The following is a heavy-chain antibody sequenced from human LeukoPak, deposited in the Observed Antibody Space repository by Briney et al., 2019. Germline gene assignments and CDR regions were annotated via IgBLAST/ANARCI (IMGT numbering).Heavy chain of an antibody. CDR2: IYYSGST. V-gene: IGHV4-31*03. Sequence: SETLSLTCTVSGGSISSGGYYWSWIRQHPGKGLEWIGYIYYSGSTYYNRSLKSRVTISVDTSKNQFSLKLSSVTAADTAVYYCARAYYGSGRRYFDYWGQGTLVTVSS. CDR3: ARAYYGSGRRYFDY. D-gene: IGHD3-10*01. CDR1: GGSISSGGYY. J-gene: IGHJ4*02.